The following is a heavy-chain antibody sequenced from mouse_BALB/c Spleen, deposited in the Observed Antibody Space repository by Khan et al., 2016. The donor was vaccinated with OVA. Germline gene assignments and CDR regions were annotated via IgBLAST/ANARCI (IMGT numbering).Heavy chain of an antibody. V-gene: IGHV1-5*01. CDR3: SRNGFGNYEIWDY. Sequence: VQLKQSGTVLARPGASVKMSCKASGYTFTNYWMHWVKQRPGQGLEWIGTIFPGNSDTNYNQKFTGKAKLTAVTSTSTAYKELSSLTNEDSAVYYCSRNGFGNYEIWDYWGQGTTLTVSS. J-gene: IGHJ2*01. D-gene: IGHD2-1*01. CDR1: GYTFTNYW. CDR2: IFPGNSDT.